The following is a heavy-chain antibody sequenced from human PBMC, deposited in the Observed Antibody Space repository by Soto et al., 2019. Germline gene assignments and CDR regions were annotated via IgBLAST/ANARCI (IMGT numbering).Heavy chain of an antibody. V-gene: IGHV1-69*13. CDR1: GGTFSSYA. CDR2: IIPIFGTA. J-gene: IGHJ2*01. D-gene: IGHD6-6*01. CDR3: SRVSGTDIAARPSWYFDL. Sequence: ASVKVSCKASGGTFSSYAISWVRQAPGQGLEWMGGIIPIFGTANYAQKFQGRVTITADESTSTAYMELSSLRSEDTAVYYCSRVSGTDIAARPSWYFDLWGRGTLVTVPS.